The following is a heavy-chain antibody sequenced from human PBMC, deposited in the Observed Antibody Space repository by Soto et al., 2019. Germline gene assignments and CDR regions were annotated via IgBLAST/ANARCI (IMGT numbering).Heavy chain of an antibody. CDR1: GFTFSSYA. J-gene: IGHJ4*02. CDR2: ISGSGGST. Sequence: EVQLLESGGGLVQPGGSLRLSCAASGFTFSSYAMSWVRQAPGKGLEWVSAISGSGGSTYYADSVKGRFTISRDNSKNTLYLQMSSLRAEDTAVYYCAKDLASVITRFDYWGQGTLVTVSS. V-gene: IGHV3-23*01. CDR3: AKDLASVITRFDY. D-gene: IGHD3-22*01.